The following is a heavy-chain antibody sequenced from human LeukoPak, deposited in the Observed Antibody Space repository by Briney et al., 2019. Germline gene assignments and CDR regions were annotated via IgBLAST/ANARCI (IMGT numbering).Heavy chain of an antibody. V-gene: IGHV3-21*04. CDR2: IGSASSYV. CDR3: ATSIGVAVAFDF. Sequence: PGGSLRLSCAASGFAFDNNAMSWVRQAPGKGLEWVAFIGSASSYVFYADSVKGRFTISRDNAKNSLYLQMNSLKAEDTAIYYCATSIGVAVAFDFWGQGTLVTVSS. J-gene: IGHJ4*02. D-gene: IGHD6-19*01. CDR1: GFAFDNNA.